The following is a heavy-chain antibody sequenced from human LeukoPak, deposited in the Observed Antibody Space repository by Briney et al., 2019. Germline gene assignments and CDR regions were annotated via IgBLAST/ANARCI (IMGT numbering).Heavy chain of an antibody. CDR2: IYHSGST. Sequence: SQTLSLTCAVSGGSISSGGYSWSWIRQPPGKGLEWIGYIYHSGSTYYNPSLKSRVTISVDRSKNQFSLKLSSVTAADTAVYYCARGVRKYYYDSSGYCPFDYWGQGTLVTVSS. V-gene: IGHV4-30-2*01. J-gene: IGHJ4*02. CDR3: ARGVRKYYYDSSGYCPFDY. CDR1: GGSISSGGYS. D-gene: IGHD3-22*01.